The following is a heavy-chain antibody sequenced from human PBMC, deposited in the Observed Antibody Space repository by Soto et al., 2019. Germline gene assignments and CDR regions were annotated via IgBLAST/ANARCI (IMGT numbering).Heavy chain of an antibody. CDR2: INDSGNI. CDR1: GGSFSGYQ. D-gene: IGHD3-10*01. J-gene: IGHJ6*03. V-gene: IGHV4-34*01. CDR3: ARGLILWFGELSRRGGYYYYMDV. Sequence: QVQLQQWGAGLLKPSETLSLTCAVYGGSFSGYQWTWIRQTPGKGLEWIGEINDSGNINYNPSLKGRDTILVDTAKKQISLKLSSVTAADTAVYYCARGLILWFGELSRRGGYYYYMDVWGKGTSVTVSS.